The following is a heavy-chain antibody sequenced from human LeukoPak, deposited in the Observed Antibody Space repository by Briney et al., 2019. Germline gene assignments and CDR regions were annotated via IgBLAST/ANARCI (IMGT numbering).Heavy chain of an antibody. Sequence: PGGSLRLSCAASGFSFSSYWMSWVRQAPGKGLEWVANIKQDGSDKYYVDSVKGRFTISRDNAKNSVYLQMNSLRVEDTAVYYCTVGGTIHWVEDYWGQGTLVTVSS. CDR2: IKQDGSDK. V-gene: IGHV3-7*03. CDR3: TVGGTIHWVEDY. CDR1: GFSFSSYW. D-gene: IGHD1-26*01. J-gene: IGHJ4*02.